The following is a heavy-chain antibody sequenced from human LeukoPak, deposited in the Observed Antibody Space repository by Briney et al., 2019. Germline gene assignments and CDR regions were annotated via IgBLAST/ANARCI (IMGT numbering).Heavy chain of an antibody. V-gene: IGHV4-34*01. CDR3: ARRRRVHYPGLCWFDP. CDR1: GGSFSGYY. D-gene: IGHD1-1*01. CDR2: INHSGST. Sequence: PSETLSLTCAVYGGSFSGYYWSWIRQPPGKGLEWIGEINHSGSTNYNPSLKCRVTISVDTSKNQFSLKLSSVTAADTAVYYCARRRRVHYPGLCWFDPWGQGTLVTVSS. J-gene: IGHJ5*02.